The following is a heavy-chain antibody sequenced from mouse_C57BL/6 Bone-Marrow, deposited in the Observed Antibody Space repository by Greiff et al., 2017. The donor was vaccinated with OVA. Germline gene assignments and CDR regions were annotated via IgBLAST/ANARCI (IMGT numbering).Heavy chain of an antibody. CDR3: ARRITTVVATWAMDY. CDR2: IHPNSGST. Sequence: QVQLQQPGAELVKPGASVKLSCKASGYTFTSYWMHWVKQRPGQGLEWIGMIHPNSGSTNYNEKFKSKATLTVDKSSSTAYMQLSSLTSEDSAVYYCARRITTVVATWAMDYWGQGTSVTVSS. J-gene: IGHJ4*01. V-gene: IGHV1-64*01. D-gene: IGHD1-1*01. CDR1: GYTFTSYW.